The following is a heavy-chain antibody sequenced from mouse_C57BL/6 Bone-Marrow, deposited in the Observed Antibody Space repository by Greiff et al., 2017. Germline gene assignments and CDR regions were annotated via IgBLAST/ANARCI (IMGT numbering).Heavy chain of an antibody. J-gene: IGHJ3*01. V-gene: IGHV5-4*01. Sequence: EVMLVESGGGLVKPGGSLKLSCAASGFTFSSYAMSWVRQTPEKRLEWVATISAGGSYTYYPDNVKGRFTISRDNAKNNLYLQMSHLKSEDTAMYYCARDPHYSNYEGFAYWGQGTLVTVSA. CDR2: ISAGGSYT. D-gene: IGHD2-5*01. CDR1: GFTFSSYA. CDR3: ARDPHYSNYEGFAY.